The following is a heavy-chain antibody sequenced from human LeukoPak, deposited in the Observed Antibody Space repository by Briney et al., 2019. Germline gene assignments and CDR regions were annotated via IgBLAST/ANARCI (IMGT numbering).Heavy chain of an antibody. CDR1: GFTFNHYG. D-gene: IGHD1-14*01. V-gene: IGHV3-33*06. Sequence: GGSLRLSCAVSGFTFNHYGMHWVRQTPGKGLPWQALISSDGTNKYYADSVKGRLIISRDNSKNTLYLEINGLRAEDTALYYCAKSQTDNVADLDYWGQGTLVTVSS. CDR3: AKSQTDNVADLDY. CDR2: ISSDGTNK. J-gene: IGHJ4*02.